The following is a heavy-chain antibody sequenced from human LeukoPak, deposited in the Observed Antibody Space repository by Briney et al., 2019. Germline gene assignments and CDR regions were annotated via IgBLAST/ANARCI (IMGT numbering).Heavy chain of an antibody. CDR2: IWYDGSNK. CDR3: ARDGSPLIEYYFDY. Sequence: GGSLRLSCTASGFTFSSYGMHRVRPAPGKGLEWVAVIWYDGSNKYYADSVKGRITISRDNAKNTLYLQMNSLRAEDTAVYYCARDGSPLIEYYFDYWGQGTLATVSS. J-gene: IGHJ4*02. V-gene: IGHV3-33*01. CDR1: GFTFSSYG.